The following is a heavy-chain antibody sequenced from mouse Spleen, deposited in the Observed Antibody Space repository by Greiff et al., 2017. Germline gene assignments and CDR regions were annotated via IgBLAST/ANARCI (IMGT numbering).Heavy chain of an antibody. V-gene: IGHV5-6-3*01. J-gene: IGHJ2*01. CDR1: GFTFSSYG. Sequence: DVMLVESGGGLVQPGGSLKLSCAASGFTFSSYGMSWVRQTPDKRLELVATINSNGGSTYYPDSVKGRFTISRDNAKNTLYLQMSSLKSEDTAMYYCASRDGYPYYFDYWGQGTTLTVSS. CDR2: INSNGGST. CDR3: ASRDGYPYYFDY. D-gene: IGHD2-3*01.